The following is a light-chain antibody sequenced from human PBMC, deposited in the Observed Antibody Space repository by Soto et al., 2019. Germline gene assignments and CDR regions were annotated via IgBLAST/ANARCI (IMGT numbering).Light chain of an antibody. CDR2: EVS. V-gene: IGLV2-14*01. J-gene: IGLJ2*01. CDR3: SSHTSSSTLGV. Sequence: QSVLTQPASVSGSPGQSITISCTGTSSDVGGYNYVSWYQQHPGKAPKLMIYEVSNRPSGVSNRFSGSKSGNTASLTISGLQAEDEADYYCSSHTSSSTLGVFGGGTKLTVL. CDR1: SSDVGGYNY.